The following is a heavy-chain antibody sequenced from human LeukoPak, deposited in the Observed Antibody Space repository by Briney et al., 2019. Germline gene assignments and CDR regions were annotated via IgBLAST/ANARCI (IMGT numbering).Heavy chain of an antibody. CDR1: GFTFSSYW. V-gene: IGHV3-7*01. D-gene: IGHD6-19*01. CDR3: ARGYSSGWYYYYYMDV. J-gene: IGHJ6*03. Sequence: GGSLRLSCAASGFTFSSYWMSWVRQAPGKGLEWVANIKQDGSEKYYVDSVKGRFTISRDNAKNSLYLQMNSLRAEDTAVYYCARGYSSGWYYYYYMDVWGKGTTVTVSS. CDR2: IKQDGSEK.